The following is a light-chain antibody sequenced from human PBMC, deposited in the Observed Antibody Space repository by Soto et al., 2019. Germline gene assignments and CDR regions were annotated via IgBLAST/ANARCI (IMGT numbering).Light chain of an antibody. J-gene: IGKJ1*01. CDR1: QSVSSH. V-gene: IGKV3-20*01. CDR2: GAS. Sequence: EIVLTQSPATLSLSPGERATLSCRTSQSVSSHLIWYQQKPGQAPRLLIYGASTRATGIPDRFSGSGSGTDFTLTISRVEPEDFALYYCQQYGTSLWTFGQGTKVDIK. CDR3: QQYGTSLWT.